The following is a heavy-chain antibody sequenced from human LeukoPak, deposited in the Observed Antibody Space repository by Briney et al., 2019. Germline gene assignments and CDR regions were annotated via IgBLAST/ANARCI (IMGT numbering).Heavy chain of an antibody. CDR2: INHSGST. D-gene: IGHD3-10*01. CDR3: ARTMVRGLYYYYMDV. J-gene: IGHJ6*03. Sequence: SETLSLTCAVYGGSFSGYYWSWIRQPPGKGLEWIGEINHSGSTNYNPSLKSRVTISVDTSKNQFSLKLSSVTAADTAVYYCARTMVRGLYYYYMDVWGKGTTVTISS. CDR1: GGSFSGYY. V-gene: IGHV4-34*01.